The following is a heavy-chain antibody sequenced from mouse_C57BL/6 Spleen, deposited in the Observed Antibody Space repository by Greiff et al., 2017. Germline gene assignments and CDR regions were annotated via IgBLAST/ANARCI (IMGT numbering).Heavy chain of an antibody. CDR3: TITTVNWYLDG. CDR2: IDPENGDT. J-gene: IGHJ1*03. Sequence: EVQLQQSGAELVRPGASVKLSCTASGFNIKDDYMHWVKQRPEQGLEWIGWIDPENGDTEYASKFQGKATITADTSSNTAYLQLSSLTSEDTAVYYCTITTVNWYLDGWGTGTTVTVSS. CDR1: GFNIKDDY. V-gene: IGHV14-4*01. D-gene: IGHD1-1*01.